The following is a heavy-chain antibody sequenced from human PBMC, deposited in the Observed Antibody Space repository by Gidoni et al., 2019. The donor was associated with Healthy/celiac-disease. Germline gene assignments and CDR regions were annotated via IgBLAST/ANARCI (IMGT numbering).Heavy chain of an antibody. CDR3: ARKTYSSSWYGWFDP. CDR2: INHSGST. V-gene: IGHV4-34*01. Sequence: QVQLHQWGAGLLKPSETLSLTCAVYGGSFSGYYWSWIRQPPGKGLAWIGEINHSGSTNYNPSLKSRVTISVDTSKNQFSLKLSSVTAADTAVYYCARKTYSSSWYGWFDPWGQGTLVTVSS. D-gene: IGHD6-13*01. J-gene: IGHJ5*02. CDR1: GGSFSGYY.